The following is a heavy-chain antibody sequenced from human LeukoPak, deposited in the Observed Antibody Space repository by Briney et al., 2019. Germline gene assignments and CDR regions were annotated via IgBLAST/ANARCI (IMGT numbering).Heavy chain of an antibody. CDR2: IYYSGST. CDR1: GGSFSGYY. CDR3: ARVGYSYGDFDY. V-gene: IGHV4-59*01. D-gene: IGHD5-18*01. Sequence: SETLSLTCAVYGGSFSGYYWSWIRQPPGKGLEWIGYIYYSGSTNYNPSLKSRVTISVDTSKNQFSLKLSSVTAADTAVYYCARVGYSYGDFDYWGQGTLVTVSS. J-gene: IGHJ4*02.